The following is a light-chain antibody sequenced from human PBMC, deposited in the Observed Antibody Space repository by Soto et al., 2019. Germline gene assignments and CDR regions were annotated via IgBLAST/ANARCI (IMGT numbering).Light chain of an antibody. CDR2: GAY. J-gene: IGKJ1*01. CDR1: QSVSSSY. CDR3: QQYGSSPTWT. V-gene: IGKV3-20*01. Sequence: EIVLTQSPVTLSLSPVEGATLSCRASQSVSSSYLAWYQQRPGQAPRLLIYGAYSRATGIPDRFSGSGSGTDFTLTISRLEPEDFAVYYCQQYGSSPTWTFGQGTKVDIK.